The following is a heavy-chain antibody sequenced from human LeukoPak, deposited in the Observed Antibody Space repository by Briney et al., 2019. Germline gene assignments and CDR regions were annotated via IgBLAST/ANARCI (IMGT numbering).Heavy chain of an antibody. J-gene: IGHJ4*02. D-gene: IGHD2-15*01. CDR3: ARVGCTGGTCYSRDFDF. CDR2: IYYSGST. V-gene: IGHV4-59*12. Sequence: PSETLSLTCTVSGGSISSYYWSWIRQPPGKGLEWIGYIYYSGSTNYNPSLKSRVTISVDTSKNQFSLKLSSVTAADTAVYYCARVGCTGGTCYSRDFDFWGQGTLVTVSS. CDR1: GGSISSYY.